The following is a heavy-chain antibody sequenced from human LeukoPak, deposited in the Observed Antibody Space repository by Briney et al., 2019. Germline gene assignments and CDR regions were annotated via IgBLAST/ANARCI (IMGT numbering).Heavy chain of an antibody. CDR3: ARGVIGDRRYFDY. J-gene: IGHJ4*02. Sequence: SQTLSLTCAISGDSVSSNSAAWNWNRQSPSRGLEWLGRTYYRSKRYNDYADSVKSRITINPDTSTNQFSLQLNSVTPEDTAVYYCARGVIGDRRYFDYWGQGNLVSVSS. CDR1: GDSVSSNSAA. D-gene: IGHD7-27*01. CDR2: TYYRSKRYN. V-gene: IGHV6-1*01.